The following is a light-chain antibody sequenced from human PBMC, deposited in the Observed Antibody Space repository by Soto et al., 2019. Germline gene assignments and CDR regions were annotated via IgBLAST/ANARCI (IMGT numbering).Light chain of an antibody. J-gene: IGKJ2*01. CDR1: ESISTY. CDR3: QQTYSTPYT. Sequence: DIQMTQSPSSLSASVGDRVTITCRASESISTYLNWYQHKPGKAPKLLIYAASSLQSAVPSRFSGSGSGTDFTLTISSLQPEDCATYYCQQTYSTPYTFGQGTKVEVK. CDR2: AAS. V-gene: IGKV1-39*01.